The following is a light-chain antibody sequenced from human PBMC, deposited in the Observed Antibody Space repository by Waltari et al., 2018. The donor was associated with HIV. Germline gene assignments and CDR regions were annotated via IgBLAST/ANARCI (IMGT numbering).Light chain of an antibody. Sequence: DIQMPQSPSILSASVGDRVTITCRASQTIRSWLAWYQQKPGKAPNLLIYKASNLKSGVPSRFTGSGSGTDYTLTISSLQPDDSATYYCRQYQSYSQTFGQGTKLEIK. CDR2: KAS. CDR3: RQYQSYSQT. V-gene: IGKV1-5*03. J-gene: IGKJ2*01. CDR1: QTIRSW.